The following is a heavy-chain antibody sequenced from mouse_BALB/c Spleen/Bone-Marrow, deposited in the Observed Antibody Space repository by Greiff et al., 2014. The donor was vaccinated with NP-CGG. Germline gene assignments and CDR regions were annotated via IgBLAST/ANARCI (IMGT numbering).Heavy chain of an antibody. CDR2: IRNKPSGYTT. V-gene: IGHV7-3*02. CDR3: ARDYNGYFDF. CDR1: GFTFTDYF. Sequence: DVKLVESGGGLVQPGGSLRLSCTTSGFTFTDYFMTWVRQPPGKALEWLGFIRNKPSGYTTEYNPSVKGRFSISRDNSQGIFYLQMNTLRAEDSAIYYCARDYNGYFDFWGQGTTHTVSS. D-gene: IGHD6-1*01. J-gene: IGHJ2*01.